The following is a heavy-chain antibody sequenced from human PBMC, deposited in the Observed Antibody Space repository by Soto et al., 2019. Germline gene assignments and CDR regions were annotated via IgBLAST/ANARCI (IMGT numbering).Heavy chain of an antibody. CDR1: GGSISSGYYY. CDR2: IDYSGST. J-gene: IGHJ6*02. CDR3: ARDAYDFSDGMDV. Sequence: PSETLSLTCTVSGGSISSGYYYWSWIRQPPGKGLEWIGHIDYSGSTYYNPSLKSRLTISIDASKNQFSLNLSSVTAADTAVYYCARDAYDFSDGMDVWGQGTTVTVSS. D-gene: IGHD3-3*01. V-gene: IGHV4-30-4*01.